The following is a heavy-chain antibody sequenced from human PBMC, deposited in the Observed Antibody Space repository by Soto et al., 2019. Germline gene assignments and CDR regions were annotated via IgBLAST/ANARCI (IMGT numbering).Heavy chain of an antibody. CDR2: ITSDGKSK. CDR1: GFNFSNHW. J-gene: IGHJ5*02. V-gene: IGHV3-74*01. D-gene: IGHD2-21*02. Sequence: VHLVESGGGLVQPGGSLRLSCAASGFNFSNHWMHWVRQRPGEGLVWVSRITSDGKSKAYAESVKGRFAISRDNAKNTLYLQMNGLTAVDTGVYYCVRVSGDWSLDWFDPWGEGTLVTVSS. CDR3: VRVSGDWSLDWFDP.